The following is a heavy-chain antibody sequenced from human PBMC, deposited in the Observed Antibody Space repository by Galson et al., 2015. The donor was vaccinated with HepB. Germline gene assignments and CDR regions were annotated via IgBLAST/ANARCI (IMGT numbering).Heavy chain of an antibody. D-gene: IGHD5-12*01. V-gene: IGHV3-7*01. CDR1: GFTFSSYW. CDR2: IKQDGSDK. CDR3: ARAALTVATIGDFDY. Sequence: LRLSCAASGFTFSSYWMNWVRQAPGKGLEWVANIKQDGSDKYYVDSLKGRFTISRDNAKKSLYLQMSSLRAEDTAIYYCARAALTVATIGDFDYWGQGTLVTVSS. J-gene: IGHJ4*02.